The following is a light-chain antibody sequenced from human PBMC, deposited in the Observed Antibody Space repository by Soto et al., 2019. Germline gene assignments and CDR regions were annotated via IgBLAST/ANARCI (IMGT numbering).Light chain of an antibody. CDR1: PSVSSS. Sequence: EIVLTQSPATLSLSPGERATLSCRASPSVSSSLAWYQPKPGQAPRLLIYDASNRATGIPARFSGSGSGTDFTLTISSLEPEDFAVYYCQQRSNWPLTFGGGTKVEIK. J-gene: IGKJ4*01. CDR3: QQRSNWPLT. V-gene: IGKV3-11*01. CDR2: DAS.